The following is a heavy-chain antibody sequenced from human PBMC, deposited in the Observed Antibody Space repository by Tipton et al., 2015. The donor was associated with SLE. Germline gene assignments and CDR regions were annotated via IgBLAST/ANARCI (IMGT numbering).Heavy chain of an antibody. Sequence: GLVKPSETLSLTCAVSGFSISSGFYWAWIRQPPGKGLEWIGSIYYTGTTTYYNSFLKSRVTMSVDTSKNQFSLRLTSVIAADTAVYYCARLHGYSYGLNWFDPWGQGTLISVSS. J-gene: IGHJ5*02. V-gene: IGHV4-38-2*01. D-gene: IGHD5-18*01. CDR1: GFSISSGFY. CDR2: IYYTGTTT. CDR3: ARLHGYSYGLNWFDP.